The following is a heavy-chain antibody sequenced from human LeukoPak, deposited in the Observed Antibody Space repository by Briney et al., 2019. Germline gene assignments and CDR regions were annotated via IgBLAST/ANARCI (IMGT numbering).Heavy chain of an antibody. J-gene: IGHJ4*02. Sequence: ASVKVSCKASGYTFTNYGISWVRQAPGQGLEWLGWISAYNGDTNYAQKFQGRVTVTTDTSTSTAYMELSSLRSEDTAVYYCASLDFDYWGQGTLVTVSS. CDR3: ASLDFDY. CDR1: GYTFTNYG. V-gene: IGHV1-18*01. CDR2: ISAYNGDT.